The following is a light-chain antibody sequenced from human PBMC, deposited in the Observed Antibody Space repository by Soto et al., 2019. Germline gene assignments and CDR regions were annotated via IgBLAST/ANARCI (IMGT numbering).Light chain of an antibody. V-gene: IGKV1-39*01. Sequence: DIQMTQSPSSLSASVGDRVTITCRASQTITTYLNWYQQKPGKAPKLLIYGASSLQSGVPSRFTGSGSGTDFTLTISSLQPEVFATYHCQQSHSTPWTFGQGTKVEIK. CDR1: QTITTY. CDR2: GAS. CDR3: QQSHSTPWT. J-gene: IGKJ1*01.